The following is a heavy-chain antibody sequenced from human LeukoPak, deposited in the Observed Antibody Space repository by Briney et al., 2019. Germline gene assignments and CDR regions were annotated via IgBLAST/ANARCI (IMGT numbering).Heavy chain of an antibody. Sequence: GGSLRLSCPASGFPFGSYTMSLVRQAPGKGLELVSSIPGNVSPKYYADSVKDRLTSSRDNSKNTLYLHLTSLRVEDTAVYYCVKNVGYCSSSCSRLFFVSWGQGSLVSVSP. CDR3: VKNVGYCSSSCSRLFFVS. CDR2: IPGNVSPK. CDR1: GFPFGSYT. D-gene: IGHD2-2*01. V-gene: IGHV3-23*01. J-gene: IGHJ4*02.